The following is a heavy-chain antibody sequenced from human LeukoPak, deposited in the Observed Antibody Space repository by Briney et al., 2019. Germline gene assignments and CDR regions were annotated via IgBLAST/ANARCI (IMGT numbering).Heavy chain of an antibody. V-gene: IGHV1-8*03. J-gene: IGHJ4*02. CDR3: ARSLSIAVVGTFGY. D-gene: IGHD6-19*01. CDR1: GYTFTSYD. CDR2: MNPNSGNT. Sequence: ASVKVSCKASGYTFTSYDINWVRQATGQGLKWMGWMNPNSGNTGYAQKFQGRVTITRNTSISTAYMELSSLRSEDTAVYYCARSLSIAVVGTFGYWGQGTLVTVSS.